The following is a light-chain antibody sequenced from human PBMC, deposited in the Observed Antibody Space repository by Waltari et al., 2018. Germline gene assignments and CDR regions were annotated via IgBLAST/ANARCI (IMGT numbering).Light chain of an antibody. CDR1: QSVLYSSNNKNY. Sequence: DIVMTQSPDSLAVSLGERATINCKSSQSVLYSSNNKNYLAWYQQKPGQPPRLLIYWASTRESGVPGRFSCSGSGTDFTLTISSLQAEDVALYYCQQYYSTPQAFGQGTKVEI. CDR2: WAS. J-gene: IGKJ1*01. CDR3: QQYYSTPQA. V-gene: IGKV4-1*01.